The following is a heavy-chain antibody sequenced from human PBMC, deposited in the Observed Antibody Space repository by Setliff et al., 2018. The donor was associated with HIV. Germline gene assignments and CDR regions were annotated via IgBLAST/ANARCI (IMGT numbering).Heavy chain of an antibody. CDR3: ARLPYYVSGGVFDH. Sequence: GESLTISCQCSGFNFLAHWIGWVRQVPEKGLEWMGIVYPGDSDTRYNPSFEGQVTVSAVKTITTAYLQLTSLKASDTAMYFCARLPYYVSGGVFDHWGKGTLVTVSS. D-gene: IGHD3-10*01. J-gene: IGHJ4*02. CDR2: VYPGDSDT. CDR1: GFNFLAHW. V-gene: IGHV5-51*01.